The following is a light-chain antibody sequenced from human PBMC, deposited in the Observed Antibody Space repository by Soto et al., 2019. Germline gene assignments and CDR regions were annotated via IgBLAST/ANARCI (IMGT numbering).Light chain of an antibody. CDR2: GAF. J-gene: IGKJ1*01. CDR3: QQYNKWLTWT. V-gene: IGKV3-15*01. CDR1: QNINSN. Sequence: EIVMTQSPATLSVSPGERATLSCRASQNINSNLAWYQQKPGQGPRLLIYGAFTRATGVPDRFTGSGSGTEFTLTLSSLQSEDFAVYYCQQYNKWLTWTFGQGTKVEI.